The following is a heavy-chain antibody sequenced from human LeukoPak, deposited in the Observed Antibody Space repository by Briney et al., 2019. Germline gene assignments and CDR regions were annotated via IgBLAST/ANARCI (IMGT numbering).Heavy chain of an antibody. V-gene: IGHV1-18*01. D-gene: IGHD3-10*01. CDR2: ISAYNGNT. Sequence: GASVKVSCKGSGYTLTRYGISRGRQAPGEGLELMGWISAYNGNTNYAQKLQGRVTMTTDTSTSTAYMELRSLRSDDTAVYYCARVLTMVRGAFNWFDPWGQGTLVTVSS. CDR1: GYTLTRYG. J-gene: IGHJ5*02. CDR3: ARVLTMVRGAFNWFDP.